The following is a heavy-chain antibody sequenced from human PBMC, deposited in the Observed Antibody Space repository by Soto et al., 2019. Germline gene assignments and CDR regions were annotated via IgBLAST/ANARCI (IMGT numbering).Heavy chain of an antibody. CDR1: GGTFSSYA. V-gene: IGHV1-69*06. CDR3: AREPDCSGGSCYDREYYFDY. J-gene: IGHJ4*02. D-gene: IGHD2-15*01. Sequence: QVQLVQSGAEVKKPGSSVKVSCKASGGTFSSYAISLVRQAPGQGLEWMGGIIPIFGTANYAQKLQGRVTITADKSTTTAYLELSRLRSEDTVVYDCAREPDCSGGSCYDREYYFDYWGQGTLVTVSS. CDR2: IIPIFGTA.